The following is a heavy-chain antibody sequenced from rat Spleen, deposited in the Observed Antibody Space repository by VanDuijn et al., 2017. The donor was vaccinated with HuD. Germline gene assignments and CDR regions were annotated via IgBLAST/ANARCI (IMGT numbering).Heavy chain of an antibody. J-gene: IGHJ1*01. CDR1: GFTFSDYY. Sequence: EVQLVESDGGLVQPGRSLKLSCAASGFTFSDYYMAWVRQDPTKGLEWVATISYDGTTTSYRDSVKGRFTVSRDNAQNTLYLQMNSLRSEDTATYYCTRGGRWYFDFWGPGTMVTVSS. CDR3: TRGGRWYFDF. D-gene: IGHD1-11*01. V-gene: IGHV5-29*01. CDR2: ISYDGTTT.